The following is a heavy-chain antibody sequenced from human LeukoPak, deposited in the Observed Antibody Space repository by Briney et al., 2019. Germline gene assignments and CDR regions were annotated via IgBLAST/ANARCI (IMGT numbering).Heavy chain of an antibody. V-gene: IGHV4-39*01. J-gene: IGHJ4*02. CDR1: GGSISSSSYY. CDR3: ARHTSEYFDWLSLFDY. CDR2: IYYSGST. Sequence: SETLSLTCTVSGGSISSSSYYWGWIRQSPGKGLEWIGSIYYSGSTYYNPSLKSRVTISVDTSKNQFSLKPSSVTAADTAVYYCARHTSEYFDWLSLFDYWGQGTLVTVSS. D-gene: IGHD3-9*01.